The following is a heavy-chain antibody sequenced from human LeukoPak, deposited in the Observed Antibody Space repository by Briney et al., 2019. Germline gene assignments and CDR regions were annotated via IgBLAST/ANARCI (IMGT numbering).Heavy chain of an antibody. Sequence: ASVEVSCKASGYTFTSYDINWVRQATGQGLEWMGWMNPNSGNTGYAQRFQGRVTMTRNTSISTAYMELSSLRSEDTAVYYCASSYDILTGYYNSFDYWGQGTLVTVSS. CDR3: ASSYDILTGYYNSFDY. V-gene: IGHV1-8*01. CDR2: MNPNSGNT. D-gene: IGHD3-9*01. CDR1: GYTFTSYD. J-gene: IGHJ4*02.